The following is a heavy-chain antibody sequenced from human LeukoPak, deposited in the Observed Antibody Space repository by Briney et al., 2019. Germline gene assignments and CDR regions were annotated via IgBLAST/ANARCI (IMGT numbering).Heavy chain of an antibody. D-gene: IGHD6-19*01. CDR1: GFTFSSYA. CDR2: ISYDGSNK. CDR3: ARPYFYNSGRYYFDY. Sequence: GGSLRLSCAASGFTFSSYAMHWVRQAPGKGLEWVAVISYDGSNKYYADSVKGRFTISRDDSKNTLYLQMNSLRAEDTAAYYCARPYFYNSGRYYFDYWGQGTLVPVSS. J-gene: IGHJ4*02. V-gene: IGHV3-30*03.